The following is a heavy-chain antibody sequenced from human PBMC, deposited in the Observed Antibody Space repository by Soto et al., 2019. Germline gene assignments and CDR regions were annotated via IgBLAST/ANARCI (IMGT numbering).Heavy chain of an antibody. J-gene: IGHJ6*02. CDR1: GYSFTSYW. D-gene: IGHD2-21*01. CDR2: IYPGDSDT. V-gene: IGHV5-51*01. Sequence: GESLKISCKGSGYSFTSYWIGWVRQMPGKGLELMGIIYPGDSDTRYSPSFQGQVTISADKSISTAYLQWSSLKASDTAMYYCARRAGSGIYYYGMDVWGQGTTVTVSS. CDR3: ARRAGSGIYYYGMDV.